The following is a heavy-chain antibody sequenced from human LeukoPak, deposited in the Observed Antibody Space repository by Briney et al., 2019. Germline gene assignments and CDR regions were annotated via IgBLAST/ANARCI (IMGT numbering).Heavy chain of an antibody. Sequence: GGSLRLSCAASGFTFSDYYMSWIRQAPGKGPGWVSYISSSGSTIYYADSVKGRFTISRDNAKNSLYLQMNSLRAEDTAVYYCATPYYDFWSGYYKRGVRGADAFDIWGQGTMVTVSS. V-gene: IGHV3-11*04. CDR3: ATPYYDFWSGYYKRGVRGADAFDI. J-gene: IGHJ3*02. CDR2: ISSSGSTI. D-gene: IGHD3-3*01. CDR1: GFTFSDYY.